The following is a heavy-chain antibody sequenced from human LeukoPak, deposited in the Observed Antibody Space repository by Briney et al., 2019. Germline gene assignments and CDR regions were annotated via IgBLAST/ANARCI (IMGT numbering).Heavy chain of an antibody. CDR3: ARAHLYYDSSGYYKYYFDY. J-gene: IGHJ4*02. V-gene: IGHV1-2*04. Sequence: GASVKVSCKASGYTISGYYMHWVRQAPGQGLEWMGWINPNSGGTNYAQKFQGWVTMTRDTSISTAYMELSRLRSDDTAVYYCARAHLYYDSSGYYKYYFDYWGQGTLVTVSS. CDR2: INPNSGGT. D-gene: IGHD3-22*01. CDR1: GYTISGYY.